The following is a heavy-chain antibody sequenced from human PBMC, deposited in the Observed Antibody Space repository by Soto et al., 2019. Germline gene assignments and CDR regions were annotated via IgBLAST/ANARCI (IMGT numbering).Heavy chain of an antibody. D-gene: IGHD2-8*01. V-gene: IGHV3-7*01. CDR1: GFTVSSNY. J-gene: IGHJ4*02. Sequence: EVQLVESGGGLIQPGGSLRLSCAASGFTVSSNYMSWVRQAPGKGLEWVANIKQDGSEKYYVDSVKGRFTISRDNAKNSLYLQMNSLRAEDTAVYYCARGGSVYAMSPAPYWGQGTLVTVSS. CDR3: ARGGSVYAMSPAPY. CDR2: IKQDGSEK.